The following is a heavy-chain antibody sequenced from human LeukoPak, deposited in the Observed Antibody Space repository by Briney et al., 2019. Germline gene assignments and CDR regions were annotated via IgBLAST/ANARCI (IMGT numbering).Heavy chain of an antibody. CDR1: GFTFSSYG. Sequence: EAGGSLRLSCAASGFTFSSYGMHWVRQAPGKGLEWVSVIYSGGSTYYADSVKGRFTISRDNSKNTLYLQMNSLRAEDTAVYYCAKVRSTSCYIRLCGPCFDYWGQGTLVTVSS. D-gene: IGHD2-2*02. V-gene: IGHV3-NL1*01. CDR2: IYSGGST. CDR3: AKVRSTSCYIRLCGPCFDY. J-gene: IGHJ4*02.